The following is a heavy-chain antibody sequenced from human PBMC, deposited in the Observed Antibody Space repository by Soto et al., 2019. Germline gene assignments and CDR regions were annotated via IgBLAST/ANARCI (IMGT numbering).Heavy chain of an antibody. Sequence: QMQLQESGPGLVKPSETLSLTCTVSGASVSTGYWSWIRQPPGKGLEWIGFMYFGGSFNYNPSLSRRVTFSLETSKNQFSMKVTSVTAADAAIYYCARSYYDSTGFAVDPWGQGALVTVSS. CDR1: GASVSTGY. J-gene: IGHJ5*02. CDR3: ARSYYDSTGFAVDP. V-gene: IGHV4-59*02. D-gene: IGHD3-22*01. CDR2: MYFGGSF.